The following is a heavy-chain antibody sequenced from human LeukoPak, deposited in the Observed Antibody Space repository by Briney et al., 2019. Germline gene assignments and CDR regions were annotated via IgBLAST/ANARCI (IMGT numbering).Heavy chain of an antibody. Sequence: GASLRLSCAASGFTFSSYAMSWVRQAPGKGLEWVSAISGSGGSTYYADSVKGRFTISRDNSKNTLYLQMNSLRAEDTAVYYCARDGYSGYDFSFDYWGQGTLVTVSS. CDR1: GFTFSSYA. D-gene: IGHD5-12*01. CDR3: ARDGYSGYDFSFDY. CDR2: ISGSGGST. V-gene: IGHV3-23*01. J-gene: IGHJ4*02.